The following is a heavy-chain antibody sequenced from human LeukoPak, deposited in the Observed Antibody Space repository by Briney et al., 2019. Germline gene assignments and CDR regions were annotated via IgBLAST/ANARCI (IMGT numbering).Heavy chain of an antibody. CDR3: ARARTQQLAPGAFDI. Sequence: SSETLSLTCTVSGGSISSYYWSWIRQSPGKGLEWIGYIYYSGSTNYNPSLKSRVTISVDTSKSQFSLRVSSVTAADSAVYYCARARTQQLAPGAFDIWGRGTMVTVSS. CDR1: GGSISSYY. D-gene: IGHD6-13*01. J-gene: IGHJ3*02. CDR2: IYYSGST. V-gene: IGHV4-59*01.